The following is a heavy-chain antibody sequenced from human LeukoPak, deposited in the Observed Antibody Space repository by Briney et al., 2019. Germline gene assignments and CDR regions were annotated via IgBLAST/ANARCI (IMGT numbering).Heavy chain of an antibody. CDR2: ISSSSSYI. V-gene: IGHV3-21*01. CDR3: ARDQVSGEVAGTTTLDY. Sequence: NPGGSLRLSCAASGFTFSSYSMNWVRQAPGKGLEWVSSISSSSSYIYYADSVKGRFTISRDNAKNSLYLQMNSLRAEDTAVYYCARDQVSGEVAGTTTLDYWGQGTLVTVSS. CDR1: GFTFSSYS. D-gene: IGHD6-19*01. J-gene: IGHJ4*02.